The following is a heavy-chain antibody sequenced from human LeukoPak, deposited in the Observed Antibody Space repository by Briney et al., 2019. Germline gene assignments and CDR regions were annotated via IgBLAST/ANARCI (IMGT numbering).Heavy chain of an antibody. CDR2: MSPVSGIG. CDR1: GYIFNDLD. CDR3: ARDPRYFQE. Sequence: GASVKVSCKACGYIFNDLDINWVRQAPAQGVEWMGWMSPVSGIGGSAQRFQGRVTLTRDTSISTAYMELSSLRSEDTAVYYCARDPRYFQEWGPGTLVTVPS. V-gene: IGHV1-8*01. J-gene: IGHJ1*01.